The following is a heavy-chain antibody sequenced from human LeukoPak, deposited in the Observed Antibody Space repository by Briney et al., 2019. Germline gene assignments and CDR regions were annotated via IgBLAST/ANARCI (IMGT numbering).Heavy chain of an antibody. Sequence: GGSLRLSCAASGLTFSAYWMAWVRQPPGKGLEWVANTNQDESEKNYVDSVKGRFTISRDNAKTSVSLQMNSLRAEDTAVYYCAGDRGYSSFDYWGQGTLVTVSS. D-gene: IGHD4-11*01. V-gene: IGHV3-7*04. CDR3: AGDRGYSSFDY. CDR1: GLTFSAYW. CDR2: TNQDESEK. J-gene: IGHJ4*02.